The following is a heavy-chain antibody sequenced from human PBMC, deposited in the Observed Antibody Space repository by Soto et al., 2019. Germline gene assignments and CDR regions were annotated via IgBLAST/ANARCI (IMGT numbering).Heavy chain of an antibody. V-gene: IGHV3-20*04. CDR1: GFGFDEYG. Sequence: PGGSLRLSCAASGFGFDEYGMSWVRQGPGKGLEWVSTINRHGDTTAYADSVKGRFTISRDNAKNALYLQMNSLRAEDTALYFCASSLSDWYFDLWGRGTLVTVSS. CDR2: INRHGDTT. J-gene: IGHJ2*01. CDR3: ASSLSDWYFDL.